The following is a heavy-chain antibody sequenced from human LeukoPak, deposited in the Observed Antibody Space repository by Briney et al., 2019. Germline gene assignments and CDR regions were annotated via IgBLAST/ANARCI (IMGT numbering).Heavy chain of an antibody. J-gene: IGHJ6*02. Sequence: TGGSLGLSCAASGFTFSSYALSWVRQAPGKGLEWVSAISGSGSTTYYADSVKGRFTISRDNSKDTLFLQMNTLRAEDAAIYYCAGGAGVYYYGMDVWGQGTSVTVSS. CDR2: ISGSGSTT. V-gene: IGHV3-23*01. CDR1: GFTFSSYA. CDR3: AGGAGVYYYGMDV.